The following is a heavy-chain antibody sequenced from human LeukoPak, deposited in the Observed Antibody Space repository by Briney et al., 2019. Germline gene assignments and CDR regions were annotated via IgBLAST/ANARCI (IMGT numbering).Heavy chain of an antibody. V-gene: IGHV3-15*05. CDR3: ARKRYSGSSSGAFDI. J-gene: IGHJ3*02. Sequence: GGSLRLSCAASGFTFSNAWMSWVRQAPGKGLEWVGRIKSKTDGGTTDYAAPVKGRFTISRDDSKNTLYLQMNSLRAEDTALYYCARKRYSGSSSGAFDIWGQGTMVTVSS. CDR1: GFTFSNAW. D-gene: IGHD1-26*01. CDR2: IKSKTDGGTT.